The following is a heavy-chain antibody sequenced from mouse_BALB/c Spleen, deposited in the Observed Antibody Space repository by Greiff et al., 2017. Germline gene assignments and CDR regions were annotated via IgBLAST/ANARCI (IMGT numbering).Heavy chain of an antibody. Sequence: EVQLQESGGGLVKPGGSLKLSCAASGFTFSSYAMSWVRQTPEKRLEWVASISSGGSTYYPDSVKGRFTISRDNARNILYLQMSSLRSEDTAMYYCARQGNYYFDYWGQGTTLTVSS. CDR2: ISSGGST. J-gene: IGHJ2*01. D-gene: IGHD2-1*01. CDR1: GFTFSSYA. V-gene: IGHV5-6-5*01. CDR3: ARQGNYYFDY.